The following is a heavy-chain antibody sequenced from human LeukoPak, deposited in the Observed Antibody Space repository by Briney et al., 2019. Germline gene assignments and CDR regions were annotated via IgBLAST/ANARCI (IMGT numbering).Heavy chain of an antibody. J-gene: IGHJ4*02. D-gene: IGHD3-3*01. V-gene: IGHV1-69*13. Sequence: ASVKVSCTASGGTFSSYAISWVRQAPGQGLEWMGGIIPIFGTANYAQKFQGRVTITADESTSTAYMELSSLRSEDTAVYYCARSRGYDFWSGYSFDYWGQGTLVTVSS. CDR2: IIPIFGTA. CDR1: GGTFSSYA. CDR3: ARSRGYDFWSGYSFDY.